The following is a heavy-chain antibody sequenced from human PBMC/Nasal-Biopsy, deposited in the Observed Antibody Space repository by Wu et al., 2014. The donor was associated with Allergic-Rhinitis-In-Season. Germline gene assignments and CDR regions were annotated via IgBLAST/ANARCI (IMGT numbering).Heavy chain of an antibody. CDR3: ARDGSPTAHCTGSICFYNYHYYMDV. CDR1: GFTFSSYG. Sequence: LRLSCAASGFTFSSYGMHWVRQAPGKGLEWVAVLWYDGSNAYYADSVKGRFTISRENSNNTLYLQMNSLSVDDTAVYYCARDGSPTAHCTGSICFYNYHYYMDVWGKGTTVTVSS. V-gene: IGHV3-33*01. D-gene: IGHD2-8*02. J-gene: IGHJ6*03. CDR2: LWYDGSNA.